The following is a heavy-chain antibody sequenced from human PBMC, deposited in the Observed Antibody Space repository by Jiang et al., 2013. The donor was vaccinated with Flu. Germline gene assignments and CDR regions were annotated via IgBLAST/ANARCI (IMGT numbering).Heavy chain of an antibody. V-gene: IGHV1-8*01. CDR2: MNPNSGNT. J-gene: IGHJ4*02. Sequence: SGAEVKKPGASVKVSCKASGYTFTDYNINWVRQATGQGLEWMGWMNPNSGNTAYAQKFQGRVSMTRDTSTTTAYMELRSLRSEDTAVYYCARFGSDSSDFWGQGTLVIVSP. CDR3: ARFGSDSSDF. CDR1: GYTFTDYN. D-gene: IGHD3-22*01.